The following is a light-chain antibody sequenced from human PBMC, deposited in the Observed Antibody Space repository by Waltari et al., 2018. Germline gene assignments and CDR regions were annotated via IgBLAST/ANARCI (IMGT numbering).Light chain of an antibody. V-gene: IGLV4-69*01. J-gene: IGLJ3*02. Sequence: QLVLTQSPSASASLGASAKLTCTLSSGPSGNLIAWNPQQPEKGPRYLMKVNSDGSHNKGDEIPDRFSGSSSGAERYLTISSVQSEDEADYYCQTGGHGTWVFGGGTTLTVL. CDR1: SGPSGNL. CDR2: VNSDGSH. CDR3: QTGGHGTWV.